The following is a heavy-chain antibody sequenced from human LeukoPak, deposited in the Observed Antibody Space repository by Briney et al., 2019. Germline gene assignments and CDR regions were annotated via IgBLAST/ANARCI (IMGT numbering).Heavy chain of an antibody. V-gene: IGHV3-13*04. J-gene: IGHJ4*02. D-gene: IGHD2/OR15-2a*01. CDR2: IDTAGDT. CDR3: ARDRLLNSAPAMYYFDY. CDR1: GFTFSSYD. Sequence: GGSLRLSCAASGFTFSSYDMHWVRQATGKGLEWVSTIDTAGDTYYPGSVKGRFTISRENAKNSLHLQMNSLRDEDTAIYYCARDRLLNSAPAMYYFDYWGQGTLVTVSS.